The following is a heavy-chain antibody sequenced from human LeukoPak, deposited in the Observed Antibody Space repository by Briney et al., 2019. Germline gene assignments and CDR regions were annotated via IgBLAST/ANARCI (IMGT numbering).Heavy chain of an antibody. D-gene: IGHD4-17*01. Sequence: PSETLSLTCTVSGGSISSSSYYWGWIRQPPGKGLEWIGSIYYSGNTYCNPPLKSRVTISVDTSKNQFSLKLSSVTAADTAVYYCARLGKTTVTTSRAFDIWGQGTMVIVSS. J-gene: IGHJ3*02. CDR3: ARLGKTTVTTSRAFDI. CDR1: GGSISSSSYY. CDR2: IYYSGNT. V-gene: IGHV4-39*01.